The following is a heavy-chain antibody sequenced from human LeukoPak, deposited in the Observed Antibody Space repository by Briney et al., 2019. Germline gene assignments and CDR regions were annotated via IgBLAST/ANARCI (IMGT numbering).Heavy chain of an antibody. CDR1: GASISSSNYY. Sequence: PSETLSLTCAVSGASISSSNYYWGWVGQSPGKGLEWIGSIYHSGSAYYNPSLKSRVTISVDTSKNQFSLKLSSVTAADTAVYYCAREGWIQLWQYYFDYWGQGTLVTVSS. CDR2: IYHSGSA. V-gene: IGHV4-39*07. D-gene: IGHD5-18*01. CDR3: AREGWIQLWQYYFDY. J-gene: IGHJ4*02.